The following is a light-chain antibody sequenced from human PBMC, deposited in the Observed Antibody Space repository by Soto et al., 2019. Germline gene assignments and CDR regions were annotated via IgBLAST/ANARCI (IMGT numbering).Light chain of an antibody. Sequence: IVLTQSPGTLSLSPGERATLSCRASQSVSRSYLAWYQQKPGQAARLLIYVASNRATGMADRLSGGSSGANYIPTTSRREHEDFVVYYCQQYGSSPLTFGGGTKVDI. J-gene: IGKJ4*01. CDR1: QSVSRSY. CDR3: QQYGSSPLT. V-gene: IGKV3-20*01. CDR2: VAS.